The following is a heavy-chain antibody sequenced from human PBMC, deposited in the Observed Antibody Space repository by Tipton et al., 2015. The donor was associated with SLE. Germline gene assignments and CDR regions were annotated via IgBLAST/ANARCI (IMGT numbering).Heavy chain of an antibody. D-gene: IGHD3-10*01. V-gene: IGHV4-4*07. CDR1: SSSFSAFY. CDR2: VYTTGNT. J-gene: IGHJ4*02. Sequence: TLSLTCTVSSSSFSAFYWNWIRQPAGQGLEWIGRVYTTGNTNYNPSLKSRVTISVDASKNQFSLNLTSVTAADTAVYFCATSSYSYGSGTYYFDYWGQGALVSVSS. CDR3: ATSSYSYGSGTYYFDY.